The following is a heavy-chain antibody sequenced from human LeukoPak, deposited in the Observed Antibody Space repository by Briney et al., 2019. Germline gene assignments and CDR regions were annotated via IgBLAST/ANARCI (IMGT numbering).Heavy chain of an antibody. Sequence: GESLKISCKGSGYSFISYWIGWVRRMPVKGQEWMGIIYPGDSDTRYSPSFQGQVTISADKSISTAYLQWSSLKASDTAMYYCARSYYGSGSLPDYWGQGTLVTVSS. CDR1: GYSFISYW. D-gene: IGHD3-10*01. V-gene: IGHV5-51*01. CDR3: ARSYYGSGSLPDY. CDR2: IYPGDSDT. J-gene: IGHJ4*02.